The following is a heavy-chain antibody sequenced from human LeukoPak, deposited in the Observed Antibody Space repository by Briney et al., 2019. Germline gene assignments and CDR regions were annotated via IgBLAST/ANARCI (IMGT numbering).Heavy chain of an antibody. Sequence: SETLSLTCAVYGGSFSGYYWSWIRQPPGKGLEWIGEINHSGSTNHNPSLKSRVTISVDTSKNQFSLKLSSVTAADTAVYYCARQSGDSSGYYYVKAFDYWGQGTLVTVSS. D-gene: IGHD3-22*01. CDR1: GGSFSGYY. CDR2: INHSGST. J-gene: IGHJ4*02. CDR3: ARQSGDSSGYYYVKAFDY. V-gene: IGHV4-34*01.